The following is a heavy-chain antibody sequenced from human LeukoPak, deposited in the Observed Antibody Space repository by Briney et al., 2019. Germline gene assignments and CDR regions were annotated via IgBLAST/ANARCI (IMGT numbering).Heavy chain of an antibody. J-gene: IGHJ4*02. CDR1: GYTFTSYG. D-gene: IGHD3-16*01. Sequence: RASVKVSCKASGYTFTSYGISWVRQAPGQGLEWMGWISAYNGNTNYAQKLQGRVTMTTDTSTSTAHMELRSLRSDDTAVYYCASSRAGGYFDYWGQGTLVTVSS. V-gene: IGHV1-18*04. CDR2: ISAYNGNT. CDR3: ASSRAGGYFDY.